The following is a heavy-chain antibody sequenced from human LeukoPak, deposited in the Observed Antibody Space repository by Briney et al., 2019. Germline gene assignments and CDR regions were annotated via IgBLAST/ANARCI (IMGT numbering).Heavy chain of an antibody. CDR3: TRDRHNNNYDSRRPDY. V-gene: IGHV3-73*01. J-gene: IGHJ4*02. D-gene: IGHD3-22*01. Sequence: GGSLRLSCAASGFTFSGSALHWVRQASGKGLEWVGRIRSTANGYATAYAASVKGRFTISRDDSKNTAYLQMDSLKTEDTAVYYCTRDRHNNNYDSRRPDYWGQGTLVTVSS. CDR2: IRSTANGYAT. CDR1: GFTFSGSA.